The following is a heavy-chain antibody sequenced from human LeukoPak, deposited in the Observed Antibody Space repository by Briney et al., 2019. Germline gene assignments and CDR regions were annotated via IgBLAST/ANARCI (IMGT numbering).Heavy chain of an antibody. D-gene: IGHD3-10*01. Sequence: VSVTVSCKASGCTFTSYGIRWVRQAPAQGREGMGWISAYNCNNNHAQKPHGRVTTPRDTSTSTAHIELRSLRSDDTAVYYCARVDYYGSGNYWGQGTLVTVSS. CDR3: ARVDYYGSGNY. CDR2: ISAYNCNN. CDR1: GCTFTSYG. J-gene: IGHJ4*02. V-gene: IGHV1-18*01.